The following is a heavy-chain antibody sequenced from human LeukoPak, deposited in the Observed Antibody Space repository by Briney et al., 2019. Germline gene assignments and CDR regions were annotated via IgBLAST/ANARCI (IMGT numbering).Heavy chain of an antibody. CDR3: ARGLRYSSGSFDP. CDR2: IYTRGST. J-gene: IGHJ5*02. Sequence: PSETLSLTCTVSGGSISSYYWSWIRQPAGKGLEWIGRIYTRGSTNYNPSLQSRVTMPVDTSKNQFSLKLSSVTAADTAVYYCARGLRYSSGSFDPWGQGTLVTVSS. CDR1: GGSISSYY. D-gene: IGHD3-22*01. V-gene: IGHV4-4*07.